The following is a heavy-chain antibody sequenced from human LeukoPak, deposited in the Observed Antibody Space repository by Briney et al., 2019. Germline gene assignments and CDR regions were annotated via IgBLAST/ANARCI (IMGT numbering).Heavy chain of an antibody. D-gene: IGHD6-13*01. Sequence: GASVKVSCKASGGTFSSYAISWVRQAPGQGLEWMGGINPIFGTANYAQKFQGRVTITTDESTSTAYMELSSLRSEDTAVYYCARVLAAAGMSGWGQGTLVTVSS. J-gene: IGHJ4*02. V-gene: IGHV1-69*05. CDR2: INPIFGTA. CDR1: GGTFSSYA. CDR3: ARVLAAAGMSG.